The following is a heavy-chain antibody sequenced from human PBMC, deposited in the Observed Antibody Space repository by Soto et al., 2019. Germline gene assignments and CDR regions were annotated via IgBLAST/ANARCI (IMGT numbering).Heavy chain of an antibody. Sequence: PGGSLRLCCAASGITFSSHALSWVRQAPGKGLEWVSAISGSGGSTYYADSVKGRFTISRDNSKNTLYLQMNSLRAEDTAVYYCAKDQGYCSGGSCYSESYFDYWGQGTLVTVSS. D-gene: IGHD2-15*01. CDR3: AKDQGYCSGGSCYSESYFDY. CDR1: GITFSSHA. V-gene: IGHV3-23*01. J-gene: IGHJ4*02. CDR2: ISGSGGST.